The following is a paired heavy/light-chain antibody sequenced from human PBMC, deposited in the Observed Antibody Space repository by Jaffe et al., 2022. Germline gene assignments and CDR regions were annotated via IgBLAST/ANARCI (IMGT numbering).Heavy chain of an antibody. J-gene: IGHJ5*02. CDR2: IRSRAWGGTT. D-gene: IGHD3-22*01. CDR3: TRESLDSVGYRVEFAP. CDR1: GTTFGDFA. V-gene: IGHV3-49*04. Sequence: EVQLVESGGDLVQPGRSLRLSCTPSGTTFGDFATSWVRQAPGKGLEWAGIIRSRAWGGTTDYAASVKGRFSISRDDSTSIVYLQMNSLTTEDTGVYYCTRESLDSVGYRVEFAPWGQGTLVTVSS.
Light chain of an antibody. V-gene: IGKV3-20*01. Sequence: IVLTQSPGTLSLSPGERATLSCRASQSLSSDSLAWFQQKPGQAPRLLIYGASSRATGIADRFSGSGSGTDFTLTISRLEPEDVAVYYCQQYVRSPHAFGQGTKLEIK. CDR3: QQYVRSPHA. CDR1: QSLSSDS. CDR2: GAS. J-gene: IGKJ2*01.